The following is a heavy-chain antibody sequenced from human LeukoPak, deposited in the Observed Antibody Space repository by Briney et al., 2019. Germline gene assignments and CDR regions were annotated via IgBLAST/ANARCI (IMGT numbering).Heavy chain of an antibody. Sequence: ASVKVSCKASGYTFTRYYMHWVRQAPGQGLEWMGLINPTGDSTGYAQKFQGRVTMTRDMSTSTDFMELSSLRSEDTAVYYCARDNSVGDNAWWFDPWGQGTLVTVSS. CDR3: ARDNSVGDNAWWFDP. J-gene: IGHJ5*02. V-gene: IGHV1-46*01. D-gene: IGHD1-26*01. CDR1: GYTFTRYY. CDR2: INPTGDST.